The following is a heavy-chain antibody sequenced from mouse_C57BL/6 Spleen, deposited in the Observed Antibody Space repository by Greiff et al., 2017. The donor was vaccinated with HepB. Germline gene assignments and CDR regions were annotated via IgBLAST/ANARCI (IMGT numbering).Heavy chain of an antibody. J-gene: IGHJ3*01. D-gene: IGHD1-1*01. CDR2: FHPTSGST. CDR3: ASSSYGTTRDWFAY. V-gene: IGHV1-64*01. CDR1: GYTFTSYW. Sequence: QVQLQQPGAELVKPGASVKLSCKASGYTFTSYWMHWVKQRPGQGLAWIGMFHPTSGSTNYNEKFKSKATLTVDKSSSTAYMQLSSLTSEYSAVYYCASSSYGTTRDWFAYWGQGTLVTVSA.